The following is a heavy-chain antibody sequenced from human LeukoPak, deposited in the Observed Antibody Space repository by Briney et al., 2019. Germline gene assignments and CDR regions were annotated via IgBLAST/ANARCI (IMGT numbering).Heavy chain of an antibody. CDR2: IWYGGSNK. D-gene: IGHD5-12*01. Sequence: GGSLRLSCAASGFTFSSYGMHWVRQAPGKGLEWVAVIWYGGSNKYYADSVKGRFTISRDNSKNTLYLQMNSLRAEDTAVYYCAMSGYGRQGSSDYWGQGTLVTVSS. V-gene: IGHV3-33*08. CDR3: AMSGYGRQGSSDY. J-gene: IGHJ4*02. CDR1: GFTFSSYG.